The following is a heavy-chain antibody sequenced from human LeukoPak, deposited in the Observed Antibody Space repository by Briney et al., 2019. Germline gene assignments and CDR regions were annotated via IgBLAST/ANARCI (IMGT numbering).Heavy chain of an antibody. D-gene: IGHD6-13*01. J-gene: IGHJ4*02. CDR2: ISSSGSTI. CDR3: ARALSSSWLSYYFDY. V-gene: IGHV3-48*03. Sequence: GGSLRLSCAASGFTFSSYEMNWVRQAPGKGLEWVSYISSSGSTIYYADSVMGRFTISRDKAKNSLYLQMNSLRAEDTAVYYCARALSSSWLSYYFDYWGQGTLVTVSS. CDR1: GFTFSSYE.